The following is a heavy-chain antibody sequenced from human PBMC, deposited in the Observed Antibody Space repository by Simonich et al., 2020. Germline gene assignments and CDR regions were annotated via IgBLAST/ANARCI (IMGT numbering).Heavy chain of an antibody. CDR3: ARLPDY. CDR2: IYYSGSP. Sequence: QVQLQESGPGLVKPSETLSPPCTVSGGSISSYYWSWIRQPPGKGLEWIGYIYYSGSPNDNPSLNSRVTISVDTSKNQFSLKLSSVTAADTAVYYCARLPDYWGQGTLVTVSS. J-gene: IGHJ4*02. CDR1: GGSISSYY. V-gene: IGHV4-59*08.